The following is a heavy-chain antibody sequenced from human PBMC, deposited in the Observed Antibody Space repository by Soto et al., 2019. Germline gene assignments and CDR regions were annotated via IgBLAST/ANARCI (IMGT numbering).Heavy chain of an antibody. V-gene: IGHV1-18*01. Sequence: ASVKVSCKTSGYTFSNYGITWVRQAPGQPLEWLGWISLYSGGTNYAQKFQGRVSMTTDTSTTTAYVELRSLRSDDTAVYYCARVVPGAEDWLGPRGQGTLVTVYS. CDR2: ISLYSGGT. CDR3: ARVVPGAEDWLGP. J-gene: IGHJ5*02. CDR1: GYTFSNYG. D-gene: IGHD2-2*01.